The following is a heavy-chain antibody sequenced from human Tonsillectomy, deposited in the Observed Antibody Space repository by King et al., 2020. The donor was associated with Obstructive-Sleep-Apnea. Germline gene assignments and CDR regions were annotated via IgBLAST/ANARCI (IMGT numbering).Heavy chain of an antibody. CDR3: ARVVSGESFDY. CDR1: GYTFTIYD. J-gene: IGHJ4*02. Sequence: VQLVESGAEVKKPGASVRVSCKASGYTFTIYDINWMRQAPGQGLEWMGYLTPRTSNAGYEQKFQGRVSMTWDSSISTAFMELSSLRSEDTAVYYCARVVSGESFDYWGQGTLVTVSS. V-gene: IGHV1-8*01. D-gene: IGHD3-10*02. CDR2: LTPRTSNA.